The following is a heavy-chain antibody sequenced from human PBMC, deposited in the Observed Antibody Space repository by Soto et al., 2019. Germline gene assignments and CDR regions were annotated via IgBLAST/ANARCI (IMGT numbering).Heavy chain of an antibody. CDR3: ARRPSGDKVDY. Sequence: QVQLQEPGPRLVEPSHTLSLTCAVSGASIRNGYYSWSWIRQSPGTGLEWIGHIHSGGTTYSNPSLKSRLTISVDMSKNQFSLKLSSLTAADTAVYYCARRPSGDKVDYWGQGTLVTVSS. CDR2: IHSGGTT. V-gene: IGHV4-30-4*01. CDR1: GASIRNGYYS. D-gene: IGHD1-26*01. J-gene: IGHJ4*02.